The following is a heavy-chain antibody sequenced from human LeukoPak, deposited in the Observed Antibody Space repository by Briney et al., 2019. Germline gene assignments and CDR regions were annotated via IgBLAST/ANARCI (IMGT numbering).Heavy chain of an antibody. CDR1: GYTFTSYY. J-gene: IGHJ4*02. V-gene: IGHV1-46*01. Sequence: ASVKVSCKASGYTFTSYYIHWVRQAPGQGLEWMGIINPSGGSTTYAQKFQGRVTMTSDTSTSTVYMELSSLRSEDTAVYHCARPQKRYDGSGYYYFDYWGQGTLVTVSS. D-gene: IGHD3-22*01. CDR3: ARPQKRYDGSGYYYFDY. CDR2: INPSGGST.